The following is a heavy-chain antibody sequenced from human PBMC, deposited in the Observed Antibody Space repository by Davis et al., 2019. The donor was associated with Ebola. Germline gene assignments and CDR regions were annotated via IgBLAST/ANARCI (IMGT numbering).Heavy chain of an antibody. D-gene: IGHD6-13*01. CDR2: IKQDGSEK. CDR1: GFTFSSYW. CDR3: ARVFGYSSSWGLGY. V-gene: IGHV3-7*03. Sequence: GESLKISCAASGFTFSSYWMSWVRQAPGKGLEWVANIKQDGSEKYYVDSVKGRFTISRDNAKNSLYLQMNSLRAEDTAVYYCARVFGYSSSWGLGYWGQGTLVTVSS. J-gene: IGHJ4*02.